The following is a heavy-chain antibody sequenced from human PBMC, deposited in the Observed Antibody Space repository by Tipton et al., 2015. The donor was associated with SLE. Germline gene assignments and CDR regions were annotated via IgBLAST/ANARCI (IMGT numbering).Heavy chain of an antibody. CDR3: ARHYPSGDFWDYYGLDV. J-gene: IGHJ6*02. Sequence: SLRLSCEAFGFTFTNYGMHWVRQAPGKGLEWVGVIWYDGSHEDYADSVKGRFTISRDNAKNSLYLQIDSLRAEDTALYYCARHYPSGDFWDYYGLDVWGQGTTVTVSS. V-gene: IGHV3-33*08. CDR2: IWYDGSHE. CDR1: GFTFTNYG. D-gene: IGHD3-3*01.